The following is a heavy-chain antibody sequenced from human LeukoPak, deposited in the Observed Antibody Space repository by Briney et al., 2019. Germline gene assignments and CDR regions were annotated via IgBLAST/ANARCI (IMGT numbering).Heavy chain of an antibody. Sequence: GGSLRLSCAASGFTFSSYWMNWVRQAPGKGLEWVANIKQDGSEKYYVDSVKGRFTISRDNTKNSLYLQTNSLRAEDTAVYYCAGGSGWLIDYWGQGTLVTVSS. CDR3: AGGSGWLIDY. CDR1: GFTFSSYW. CDR2: IKQDGSEK. J-gene: IGHJ4*02. V-gene: IGHV3-7*01. D-gene: IGHD6-19*01.